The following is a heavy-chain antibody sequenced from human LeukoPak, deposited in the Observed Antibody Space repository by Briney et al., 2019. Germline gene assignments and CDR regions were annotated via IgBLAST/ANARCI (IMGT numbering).Heavy chain of an antibody. Sequence: SETLSLTCTVSGGPISSYYWSWIRQPPGKGLEWIGYIYYSGSTNYNPSLKSRVTISVDTSKNQFSLKLSSVTAADTAVYYCASGSFDAFDIWGQGTMVTVSS. CDR1: GGPISSYY. CDR3: ASGSFDAFDI. J-gene: IGHJ3*02. D-gene: IGHD3-10*01. CDR2: IYYSGST. V-gene: IGHV4-59*01.